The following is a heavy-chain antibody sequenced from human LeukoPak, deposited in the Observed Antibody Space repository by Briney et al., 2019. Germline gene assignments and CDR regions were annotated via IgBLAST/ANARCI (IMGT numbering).Heavy chain of an antibody. D-gene: IGHD2-15*01. V-gene: IGHV3-53*01. CDR3: AIGEKPLAANTFAY. CDR1: GFTVVTNE. J-gene: IGHJ4*02. CDR2: LYSDGNT. Sequence: GGSLRLSCAASGFTVVTNEMTWVRQAPGKGLEWVSVLYSDGNTKYADSVQGRFTISRDNSKNTLYLEMNSLSPDDTTVDYCAIGEKPLAANTFAYWGQGTLVTVSS.